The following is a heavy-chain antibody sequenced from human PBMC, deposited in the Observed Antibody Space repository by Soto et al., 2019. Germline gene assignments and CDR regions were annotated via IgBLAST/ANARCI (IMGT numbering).Heavy chain of an antibody. V-gene: IGHV4-30-2*01. Sequence: QLQLQESGSGLVKPSQTLSLTCTVSGGSISSGGHSWTWIRQPPGKGLEWIGYIYQSGSTYYNPSLESRVSISIERSKEQFSLGLNAVTAADTAVYYCARRDSSALSARDYWGQGALVTVSS. J-gene: IGHJ4*02. CDR2: IYQSGST. CDR3: ARRDSSALSARDY. CDR1: GGSISSGGHS. D-gene: IGHD3-22*01.